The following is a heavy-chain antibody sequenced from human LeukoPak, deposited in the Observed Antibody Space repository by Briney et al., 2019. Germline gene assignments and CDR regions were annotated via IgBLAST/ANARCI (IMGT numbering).Heavy chain of an antibody. CDR2: ISDSGGST. CDR3: AKVPPSAWYYFDY. CDR1: GFTFSNYA. Sequence: PGGSLRLSCEASGFTFSNYAMNWVRQAPGKGLKWVSGISDSGGSTYYADSVKGRFTISRDNSKNTLYLQMNSLRAEDTAVYYCAKVPPSAWYYFDYWGQGSLITVPS. V-gene: IGHV3-23*01. D-gene: IGHD6-19*01. J-gene: IGHJ4*02.